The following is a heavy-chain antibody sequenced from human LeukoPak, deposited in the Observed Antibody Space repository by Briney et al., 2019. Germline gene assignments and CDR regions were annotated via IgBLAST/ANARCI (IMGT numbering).Heavy chain of an antibody. CDR1: GFTFSSYG. Sequence: GRSLRLSCAASGFTFSSYGMHWVRQAPGKGLEWVAVISYDGSNKYYADSVKGRFTISRDNSKDTLYLQMNSLRAEDTAVYYCAKGPRRGTMVRGVIIGFFDYWGQGTLVTVSS. CDR3: AKGPRRGTMVRGVIIGFFDY. V-gene: IGHV3-30*18. D-gene: IGHD3-10*01. CDR2: ISYDGSNK. J-gene: IGHJ4*02.